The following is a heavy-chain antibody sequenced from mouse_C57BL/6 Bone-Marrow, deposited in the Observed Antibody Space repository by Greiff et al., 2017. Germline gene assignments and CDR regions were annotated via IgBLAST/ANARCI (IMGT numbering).Heavy chain of an antibody. CDR2: INPNNGGT. Sequence: EVQLQQSGPELVKPGASVKMSCKASGYTFTDYNMHWVKQSHGKSLEWIGYINPNNGGTSYNQKFKGKDTLTVNKSSSTAYMELRSLTSEDSAVYYCARRGFYYDYDENAMDYWGQGTSVTVSS. J-gene: IGHJ4*01. V-gene: IGHV1-22*01. CDR1: GYTFTDYN. D-gene: IGHD2-4*01. CDR3: ARRGFYYDYDENAMDY.